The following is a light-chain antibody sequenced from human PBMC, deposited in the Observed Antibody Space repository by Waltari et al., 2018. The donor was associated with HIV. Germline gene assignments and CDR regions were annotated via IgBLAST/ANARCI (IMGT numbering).Light chain of an antibody. J-gene: IGLJ2*01. CDR2: DTT. V-gene: IGLV7-46*01. CDR3: LLFFGATRV. Sequence: VVTQEPSLTVSPGGTIILTCASSDGAVTTKNYAYWFQQKPGQAPTTLIHDTTQRHFWTPARFSGFLLGDKAALTLSGALSEDEGVYFCLLFFGATRVFGGGTMVTVL. CDR1: DGAVTTKNY.